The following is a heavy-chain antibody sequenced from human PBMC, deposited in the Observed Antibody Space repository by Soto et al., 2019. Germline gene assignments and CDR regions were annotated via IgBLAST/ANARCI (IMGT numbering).Heavy chain of an antibody. CDR1: GGTFSSYA. Sequence: GASVKVSCKASGGTFSSYAFTWVRQAPGQGLQWMGGIIPMFGTANYAQKFQGRVTMTRDTSTSTVYMELSSLRSEDTAVYYCARALMVRGVIMGNYYYGMDVWGQGTTVTVSS. CDR2: IIPMFGTA. J-gene: IGHJ6*02. D-gene: IGHD3-10*01. V-gene: IGHV1-69*05. CDR3: ARALMVRGVIMGNYYYGMDV.